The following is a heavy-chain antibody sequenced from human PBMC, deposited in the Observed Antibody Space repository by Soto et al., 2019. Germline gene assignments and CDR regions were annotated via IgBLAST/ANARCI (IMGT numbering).Heavy chain of an antibody. D-gene: IGHD2-15*01. J-gene: IGHJ6*02. CDR1: GVSFSGYY. Sequence: SETLSLTCAVYGVSFSGYYWSWIRQPPGKGLEWIGEINHSGSTNYNPSLKSRVTISVDTSKNQFSLKLSSVTAADTAVYYCARDMKDRNYYYGMDVWGQGTTVTVSS. CDR3: ARDMKDRNYYYGMDV. CDR2: INHSGST. V-gene: IGHV4-34*01.